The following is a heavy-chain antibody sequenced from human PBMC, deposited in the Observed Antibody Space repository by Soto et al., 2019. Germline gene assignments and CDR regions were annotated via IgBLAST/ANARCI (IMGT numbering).Heavy chain of an antibody. CDR1: GFTSSSFV. V-gene: IGHV3-30*18. D-gene: IGHD3-10*01. Sequence: QVQLVESGGGVVQPGTSLRLSCAASGFTSSSFVIHWVRQAPGKGLEWLAVISSDGNNQYYADSVKGRFTISRDNSKKTLYLQVKSLRAEDTAVYFCAKERGVLDAFDIWGQGTMVTVS. CDR3: AKERGVLDAFDI. CDR2: ISSDGNNQ. J-gene: IGHJ3*02.